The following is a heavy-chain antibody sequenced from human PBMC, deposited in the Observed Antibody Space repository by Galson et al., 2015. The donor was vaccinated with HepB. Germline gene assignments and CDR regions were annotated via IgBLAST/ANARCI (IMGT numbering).Heavy chain of an antibody. Sequence: SLRLSCAASGFTFSSYGMHWVRQAPGKGLEWVAVIWYDGSNKYYADSVKGRFTISRDNSKNTLYLQMNSLRAEDTAVYYCALPAAGAEYFQHWGQGTLVTVSS. CDR1: GFTFSSYG. V-gene: IGHV3-33*01. D-gene: IGHD2-2*01. J-gene: IGHJ1*01. CDR2: IWYDGSNK. CDR3: ALPAAGAEYFQH.